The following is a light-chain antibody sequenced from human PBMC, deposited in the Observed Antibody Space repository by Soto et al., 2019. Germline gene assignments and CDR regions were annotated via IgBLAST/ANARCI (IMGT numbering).Light chain of an antibody. CDR1: QSVSSSY. CDR2: GAS. J-gene: IGKJ2*01. CDR3: QQYVNSPPYT. V-gene: IGKV3-20*01. Sequence: EIVLTQSPGTLSLSPGERATLSCRASQSVSSSYLAWYQQKPGQPPRLLIYGASSRATGIPDRFSGSGSGTDVTLTISRLEPEDVAVYYCQQYVNSPPYTFGQGTKLEIK.